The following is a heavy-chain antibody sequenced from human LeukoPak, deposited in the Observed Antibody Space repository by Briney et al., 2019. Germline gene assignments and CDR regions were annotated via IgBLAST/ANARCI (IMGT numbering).Heavy chain of an antibody. J-gene: IGHJ4*02. V-gene: IGHV3-23*01. Sequence: GGSLRLSCAASGFTFSSYAMSWVRQAPGKGLEWVSAISGSGGSTYYADSVKGRFTISRDNSKNTLYLQMNSLRAEDTAVCYCAKSFPGSGSYWALDYWGQGTLVTVSS. D-gene: IGHD3-10*01. CDR1: GFTFSSYA. CDR2: ISGSGGST. CDR3: AKSFPGSGSYWALDY.